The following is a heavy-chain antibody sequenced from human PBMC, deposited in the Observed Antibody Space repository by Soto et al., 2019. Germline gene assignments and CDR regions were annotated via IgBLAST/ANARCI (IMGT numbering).Heavy chain of an antibody. D-gene: IGHD2-8*01. CDR1: GYTFSTFG. V-gene: IGHV3-30*18. CDR2: MSYDGRNE. Sequence: QVQLVESGGDVVQPGRSLRLSCVGSGYTFSTFGMHWVRQAPGKGLEWVAVMSYDGRNEYYADSVRGRFIISRDNSKNTLYLQMNSLRAEDTAMYYCTKEMGSAIPFESWGQGTLVTVSS. J-gene: IGHJ4*02. CDR3: TKEMGSAIPFES.